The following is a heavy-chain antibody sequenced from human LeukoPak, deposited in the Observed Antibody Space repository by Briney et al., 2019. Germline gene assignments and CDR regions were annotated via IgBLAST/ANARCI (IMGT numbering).Heavy chain of an antibody. Sequence: ASETLSLTCTVSGGSINSAAYYWSWIRQNPGGGLEWIGNIFFSGITYYNPSLRSRVALSIDTSQSQFSLELSSMTAADTAVYYCARSAPGNFDYWGQGTLVTVSS. J-gene: IGHJ4*02. CDR1: GGSINSAAYY. V-gene: IGHV4-31*03. CDR3: ARSAPGNFDY. CDR2: IFFSGIT.